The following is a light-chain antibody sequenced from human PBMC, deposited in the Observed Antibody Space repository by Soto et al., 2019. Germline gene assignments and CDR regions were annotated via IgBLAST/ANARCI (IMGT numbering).Light chain of an antibody. CDR3: QKYNSAPVP. J-gene: IGKJ2*01. CDR2: AAS. Sequence: DIQMTQSPSALSASVGDRVTITCRASQGISNYLAWYQQQPVKAPNLLIYAASTLQSGVPSRFSGSGFGTDVTLTISSLQPEDFATYYFQKYNSAPVPFGQGTKLEIK. V-gene: IGKV1-27*01. CDR1: QGISNY.